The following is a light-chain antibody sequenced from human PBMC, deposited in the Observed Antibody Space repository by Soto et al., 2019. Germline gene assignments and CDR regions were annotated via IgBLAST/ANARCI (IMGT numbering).Light chain of an antibody. Sequence: SVLTQSSATMSLPPGESPTLSCRASQSVDIYFAWYRQIPGQAPRLLIYDASNRATGIPDRFSGGGSGTDFTLTISSLEPEDFAIYYCQQRSNLPPTFGQGTRLEIK. CDR2: DAS. CDR1: QSVDIY. J-gene: IGKJ5*01. V-gene: IGKV3-11*01. CDR3: QQRSNLPPT.